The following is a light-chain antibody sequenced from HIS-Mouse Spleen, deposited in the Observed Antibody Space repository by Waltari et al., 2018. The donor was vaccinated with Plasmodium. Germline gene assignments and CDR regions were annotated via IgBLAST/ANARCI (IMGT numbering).Light chain of an antibody. CDR1: QGISSY. J-gene: IGKJ2*01. CDR2: AAS. CDR3: QQYYSYPYT. V-gene: IGKV1-8*01. Sequence: AIRMTQSPSSFSASTGDRVTIPCRASQGISSYLAWYQQKQGKAPKLLIYAASTLQSGVPSRFSGSGSGTDFTLTISCLQSEDFATYYCQQYYSYPYTFGQGTKLEIK.